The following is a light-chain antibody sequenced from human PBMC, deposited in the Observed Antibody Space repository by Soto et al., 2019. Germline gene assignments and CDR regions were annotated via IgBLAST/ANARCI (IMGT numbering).Light chain of an antibody. J-gene: IGKJ1*01. CDR2: GVS. CDR3: QQYNGWPWT. V-gene: IGKV3-15*01. CDR1: ESVSTN. Sequence: EIVMTQSPATLSLSPGERATLSCRASESVSTNLAWYQQKAGQAPRLLIYGVSTRATGIPVRFSGSGSGTQFTLTISSLQSEDFAVYYCQQYNGWPWTFGLGTKVDIK.